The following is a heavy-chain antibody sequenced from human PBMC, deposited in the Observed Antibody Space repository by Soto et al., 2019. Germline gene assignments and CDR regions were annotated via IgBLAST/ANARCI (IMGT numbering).Heavy chain of an antibody. V-gene: IGHV4-34*01. D-gene: IGHD3-10*01. J-gene: IGHJ5*02. CDR2: INHSGST. CDR3: ARRGWFGELKTQYNWFDP. CDR1: GGSFSGYY. Sequence: SETLSLTCAVYGGSFSGYYWSWIRQPPGKGLEWIGEINHSGSTNYNPSLKSRVTISVDTSKNQFSLKLSSVTAADTAVYYCARRGWFGELKTQYNWFDPWGRGTLVTVSS.